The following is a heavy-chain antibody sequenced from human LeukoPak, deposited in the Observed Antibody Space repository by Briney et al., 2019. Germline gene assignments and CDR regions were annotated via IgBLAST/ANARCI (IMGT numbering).Heavy chain of an antibody. CDR2: INPNSGGT. CDR3: ARGPARIYYDFWSGSNWFDP. J-gene: IGHJ5*02. CDR1: GYTFTGYY. D-gene: IGHD3-3*01. Sequence: GASVKVSCKASGYTFTGYYMHWVRQAPGQGLEWMGWINPNSGGTNYAQKFQGRVTMTRDTSISTAYMELSSLRSEDTAVYYCARGPARIYYDFWSGSNWFDPWGQGTLVTVSS. V-gene: IGHV1-2*02.